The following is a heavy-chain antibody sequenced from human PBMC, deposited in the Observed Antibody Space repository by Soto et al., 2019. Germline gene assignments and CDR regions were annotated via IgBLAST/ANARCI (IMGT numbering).Heavy chain of an antibody. Sequence: EVQLVESGGGLVQPGGSLRLSCAASGFTFSSFSMNWVRQARGKGLEWVSYISSSSSTIYYADSVKGRFTISRDNAKNPLYLQRNSLRSEDTAVYYCAREVHLSYWGQGILVTVSS. CDR3: AREVHLSY. D-gene: IGHD1-1*01. CDR1: GFTFSSFS. V-gene: IGHV3-48*01. J-gene: IGHJ4*02. CDR2: ISSSSSTI.